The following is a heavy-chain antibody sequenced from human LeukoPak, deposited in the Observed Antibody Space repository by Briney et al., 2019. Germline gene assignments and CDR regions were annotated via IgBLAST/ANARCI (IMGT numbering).Heavy chain of an antibody. CDR2: INPNSGGT. D-gene: IGHD4-23*01. J-gene: IGHJ4*02. CDR3: ARAGGNEDY. V-gene: IGHV1-2*02. Sequence: GASVKVSCKASGGTFKNYAISWVRQAPGQGLEWMGWINPNSGGTNYAQKFQGRVTMTRDTSISTAYMELSRLRSDDTAVYYCARAGGNEDYWGQGTLVTVSS. CDR1: GGTFKNYA.